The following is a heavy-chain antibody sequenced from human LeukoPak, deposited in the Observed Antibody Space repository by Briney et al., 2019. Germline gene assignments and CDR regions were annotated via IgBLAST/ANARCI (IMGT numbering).Heavy chain of an antibody. CDR1: GFTLSNYT. D-gene: IGHD3-10*02. CDR2: ISGSSTFK. V-gene: IGHV3-21*01. J-gene: IGHJ6*04. Sequence: GGSLRLSCAASGFTLSNYTMNWVRQAPGKGLEWVSSISGSSTFKSYADSLKGRFTISRDNAKNSLYLQMNSLRAEDTAVYYCAELGITMIGGVWGKGTTVTISS. CDR3: AELGITMIGGV.